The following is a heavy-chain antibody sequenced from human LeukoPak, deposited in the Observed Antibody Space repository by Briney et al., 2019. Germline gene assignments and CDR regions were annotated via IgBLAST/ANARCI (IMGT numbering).Heavy chain of an antibody. D-gene: IGHD3-22*01. J-gene: IGHJ4*02. CDR2: INHSGST. V-gene: IGHV4-34*01. CDR3: ARRGDSSGYYYRSAPIRN. CDR1: GGSFSGYY. Sequence: PSETLSLTCAVYGGSFSGYYWSWIRQPPGKGLEWIGEINHSGSTNYNPSLKSRVTISVDTSKNQFSLKLSSVTAADTAVYYCARRGDSSGYYYRSAPIRNWGQGTLVTVSS.